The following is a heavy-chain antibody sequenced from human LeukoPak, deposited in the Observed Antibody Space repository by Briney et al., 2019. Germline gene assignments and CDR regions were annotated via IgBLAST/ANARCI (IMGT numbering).Heavy chain of an antibody. CDR2: IGPRNGVT. Sequence: ASVKVSCKTSGYTFTNYYLHWVRQAPGQGLEWVGWIGPRNGVTKYAEKFQGRVTMTGDTSITTAYMEMTSLTSDDTAVYYCARENFRYDDWGQGTLVTVSS. V-gene: IGHV1-2*02. D-gene: IGHD3-22*01. CDR3: ARENFRYDD. CDR1: GYTFTNYY. J-gene: IGHJ4*02.